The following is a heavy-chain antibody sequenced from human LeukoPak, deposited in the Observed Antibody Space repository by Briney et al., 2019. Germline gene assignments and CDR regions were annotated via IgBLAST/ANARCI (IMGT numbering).Heavy chain of an antibody. D-gene: IGHD3-16*01. J-gene: IGHJ4*02. Sequence: PGGSLRLSCAASGFTFSSYAMHWVRQAPGKGLEWVAVISYDGSNKYCADSVKGRFTISRDNSKNTLYLQMNSLRAEDTAVYYCARGRVRGGNYFDYWGQGTLVTVSS. V-gene: IGHV3-30-3*01. CDR1: GFTFSSYA. CDR3: ARGRVRGGNYFDY. CDR2: ISYDGSNK.